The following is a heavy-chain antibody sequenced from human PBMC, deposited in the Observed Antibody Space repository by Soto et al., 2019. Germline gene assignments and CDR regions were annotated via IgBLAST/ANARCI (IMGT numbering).Heavy chain of an antibody. V-gene: IGHV3-30*18. J-gene: IGHJ4*02. CDR1: GFTFSNYA. D-gene: IGHD3-16*01. Sequence: QVQLVDSGGGVVQPGRSLRLSCTGSGFTFSNYAMHWVRQAPGKGLEWVAFTSHDETNKYYAASVKDRFTISRENSKKTVYLQMNSLGPEDTAVYYCAKGGGDQRYCDYWGQGTLVIVSS. CDR2: TSHDETNK. CDR3: AKGGGDQRYCDY.